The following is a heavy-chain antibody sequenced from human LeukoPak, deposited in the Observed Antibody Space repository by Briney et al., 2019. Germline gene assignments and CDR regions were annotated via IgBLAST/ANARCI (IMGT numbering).Heavy chain of an antibody. V-gene: IGHV4-30-4*01. J-gene: IGHJ5*02. D-gene: IGHD3-10*01. CDR2: IYYSGST. Sequence: SQTLSLTCTVSGGSISSGDYYWSWIRQPPGKGLEWIGYIYYSGSTYYNPSLKSRVTISVDTSKNQFSLKPSSVTAADTAVYYCARGMVRGVIKTSDRDNWFDPWGQGTLVTVSS. CDR1: GGSISSGDYY. CDR3: ARGMVRGVIKTSDRDNWFDP.